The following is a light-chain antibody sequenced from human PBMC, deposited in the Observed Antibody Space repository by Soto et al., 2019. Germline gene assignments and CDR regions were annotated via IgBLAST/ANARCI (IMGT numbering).Light chain of an antibody. CDR1: QSISSY. CDR2: AAS. V-gene: IGKV1-39*01. CDR3: QQSYSTPRT. Sequence: DIQMTQSPSSLSASVGDRVTITCRASQSISSYLNWYQQKPGKAPKILIYAASRLQSGVPSRFSGSGSGTDFTLTISSLQPEDFATYYCQQSYSTPRTFGQGTKVELK. J-gene: IGKJ1*01.